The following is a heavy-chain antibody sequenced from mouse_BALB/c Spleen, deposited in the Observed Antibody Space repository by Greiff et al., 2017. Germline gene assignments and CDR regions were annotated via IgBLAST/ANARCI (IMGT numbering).Heavy chain of an antibody. Sequence: EVQRVESGGGLVQPGGSLKLSCAASGFTFSSYGMSWVRQTPDKRLELVATINSSGGSTYYPDSVKGRFTISRDNAKNTLYLQMSSLKSEDTAMYYCARDRTVVATGARYFDYWGQGTTLTVSS. J-gene: IGHJ2*01. V-gene: IGHV5-6-3*01. CDR1: GFTFSSYG. CDR3: ARDRTVVATGARYFDY. D-gene: IGHD1-1*01. CDR2: INSSGGST.